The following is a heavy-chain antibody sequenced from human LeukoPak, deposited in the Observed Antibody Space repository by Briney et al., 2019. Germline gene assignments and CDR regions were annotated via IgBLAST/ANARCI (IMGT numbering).Heavy chain of an antibody. CDR2: IYYSGST. D-gene: IGHD6-13*01. V-gene: IGHV4-61*01. CDR1: GGSVSSGSYY. J-gene: IGHJ6*02. Sequence: SETLSLTCTVSGGSVSSGSYYWSWIRQPPGKGLEWIGYIYYSGSTYYNPSLKSRVTISVDMSKNQFSLKLSSVTAADTAVYYCARVRAAAGTPPYYYYGMDVWGQGTTVTVSS. CDR3: ARVRAAAGTPPYYYYGMDV.